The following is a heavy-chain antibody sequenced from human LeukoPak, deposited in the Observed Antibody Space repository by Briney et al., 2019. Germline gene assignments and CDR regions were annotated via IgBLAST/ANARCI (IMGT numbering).Heavy chain of an antibody. D-gene: IGHD6-19*01. J-gene: IGHJ4*02. CDR3: ARDLAVAGTRTFDY. CDR2: VYSGGST. CDR1: GFTFSAYA. Sequence: GGSLRLSCEASGFTFSAYAMTWVRQAPGKGLEWVSVVYSGGSTYYADSVKGRFTISRDNSKNTLHLQMNSLRPEDTAVYYCARDLAVAGTRTFDYWGQGTLVTVSS. V-gene: IGHV3-66*01.